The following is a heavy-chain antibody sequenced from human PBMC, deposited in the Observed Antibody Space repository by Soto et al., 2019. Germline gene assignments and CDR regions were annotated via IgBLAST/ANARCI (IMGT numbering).Heavy chain of an antibody. CDR1: GFTFSSYG. CDR2: IWYDGSNK. J-gene: IGHJ4*02. CDR3: ARGPKTYYYDSSGYYYAY. D-gene: IGHD3-22*01. V-gene: IGHV3-33*01. Sequence: QVQLVESGGGVVQPGRSLRLSCAASGFTFSSYGMHWVRQAPGKGLEWVAVIWYDGSNKYYADSVKGRFTIPRDNSKNTLYLQMNSLRAEDTAVYYCARGPKTYYYDSSGYYYAYWGQGTLVTVSS.